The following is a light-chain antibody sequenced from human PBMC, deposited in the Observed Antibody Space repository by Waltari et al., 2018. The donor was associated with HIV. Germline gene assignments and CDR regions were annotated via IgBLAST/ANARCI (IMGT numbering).Light chain of an antibody. CDR2: GAS. V-gene: IGKV3-20*01. CDR3: QQYGRSSLT. CDR1: QSLSSDY. Sequence: ELVLTQSPGTLSLSPGERATLSCRASQSLSSDYLAWDQQKPGQAPRLLIYGASSRATGIPDRFSGSGSGTDFTLTISRLEPEDFAVYYCQQYGRSSLTFGGGTKVEIK. J-gene: IGKJ4*01.